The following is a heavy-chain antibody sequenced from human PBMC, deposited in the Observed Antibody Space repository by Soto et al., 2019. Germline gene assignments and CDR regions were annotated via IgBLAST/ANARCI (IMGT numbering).Heavy chain of an antibody. CDR2: VYYTGTT. D-gene: IGHD6-13*01. J-gene: IGHJ4*02. Sequence: SETLSFTCTVSGGSISSYFYIWVRQPPGKGLEWIGSVYYTGTTDYNPSLKSRVTISVDTSKTQFSLNLRSVTAADTAVYYCARDLAAVPRAFDYWGRGTLVTVSS. CDR3: ARDLAAVPRAFDY. V-gene: IGHV4-59*01. CDR1: GGSISSYF.